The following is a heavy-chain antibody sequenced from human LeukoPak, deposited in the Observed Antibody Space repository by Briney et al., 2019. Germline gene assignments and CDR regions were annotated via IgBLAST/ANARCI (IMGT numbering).Heavy chain of an antibody. CDR3: ARRTHYYDSSGYLAGYYYYGMDV. V-gene: IGHV4-34*01. J-gene: IGHJ6*02. CDR1: GGSFSGYY. CDR2: INHSGST. D-gene: IGHD3-22*01. Sequence: SETLSLTCAVYGGSFSGYYWSWIRQPPGKGLEWIGEINHSGSTNYNPSLKSRVTISVDTSKNQFSLKLSSVTAADTAVYYCARRTHYYDSSGYLAGYYYYGMDVWGQGTTVTVSS.